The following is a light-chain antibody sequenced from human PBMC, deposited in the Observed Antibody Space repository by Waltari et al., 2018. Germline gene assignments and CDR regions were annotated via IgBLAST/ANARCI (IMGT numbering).Light chain of an antibody. CDR3: QQYNDWHLIT. Sequence: EVVMTQSPATLSVFPGERATLSCRASQSVSINLAWYQQKPGQAPRLLIYDASTRATGIPARFSGSGSGTEFTLTISSLLSEDFANYYCQQYNDWHLITFGQGTRLEIK. CDR2: DAS. J-gene: IGKJ5*01. CDR1: QSVSIN. V-gene: IGKV3-15*01.